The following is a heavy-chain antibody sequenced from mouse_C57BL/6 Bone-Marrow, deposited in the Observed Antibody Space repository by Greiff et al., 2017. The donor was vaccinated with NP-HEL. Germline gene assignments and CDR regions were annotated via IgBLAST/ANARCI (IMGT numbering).Heavy chain of an antibody. D-gene: IGHD1-2*01. CDR3: ARGGYYGPAWFAY. CDR2: IYPYNGVS. V-gene: IGHV1-31*01. Sequence: VQLKESGPELVKPGASVKISCKASGYSFTGYYMHWVKQSHGNILDWIGYIYPYNGVSSYNQKFKGKATLTVDKSSSTAYMELRSLTSEDSAVYYCARGGYYGPAWFAYWGQGTLVTVSA. CDR1: GYSFTGYY. J-gene: IGHJ3*01.